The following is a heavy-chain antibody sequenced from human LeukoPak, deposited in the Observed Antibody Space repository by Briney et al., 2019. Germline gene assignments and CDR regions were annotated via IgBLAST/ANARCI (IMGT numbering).Heavy chain of an antibody. V-gene: IGHV4-34*01. CDR3: ASRTHYDFWSGYYYYMDV. CDR2: INHSGST. D-gene: IGHD3-3*01. Sequence: SETLSLTCTVYGGSFSGYYWSWIRQPPGKGLEWIGEINHSGSTNYNPSLKSRVTISVDTSKNQFSLKLSSVTAADTAVYYCASRTHYDFWSGYYYYMDVWGKGTTVTVSS. J-gene: IGHJ6*03. CDR1: GGSFSGYY.